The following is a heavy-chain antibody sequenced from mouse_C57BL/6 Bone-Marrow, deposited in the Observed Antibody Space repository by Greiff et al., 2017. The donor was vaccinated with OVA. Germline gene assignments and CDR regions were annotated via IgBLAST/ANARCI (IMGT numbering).Heavy chain of an antibody. V-gene: IGHV3-1*01. CDR2: ISYSGST. CDR3: AVGGRGYAMDY. D-gene: IGHD1-1*01. J-gene: IGHJ4*01. CDR1: GYSITSGYD. Sequence: EVKLQESGPGMVKPSQSLSLTCTVTGYSITSGYDWHWIRHFPGNKLEWMGYISYSGSTNYNPSLKSRISITHDTSKNHFFLKLNSVTTEDTATYYCAVGGRGYAMDYWGQGTSVTVSS.